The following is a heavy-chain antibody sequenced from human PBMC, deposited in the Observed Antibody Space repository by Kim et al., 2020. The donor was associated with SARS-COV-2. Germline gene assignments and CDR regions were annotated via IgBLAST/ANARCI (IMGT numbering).Heavy chain of an antibody. D-gene: IGHD3-10*01. V-gene: IGHV1-8*01. CDR2: MNPDSGKA. Sequence: ASVKVSCKASGYTFTSFEMTWVRQATGQGLEWMGWMNPDSGKAGYAQKFQCRVTMTGNTSISTTYLELSSLTSEDTAVYYCARSMVRGVRYGLDVWGQGTTVIVSS. J-gene: IGHJ6*02. CDR3: ARSMVRGVRYGLDV. CDR1: GYTFTSFE.